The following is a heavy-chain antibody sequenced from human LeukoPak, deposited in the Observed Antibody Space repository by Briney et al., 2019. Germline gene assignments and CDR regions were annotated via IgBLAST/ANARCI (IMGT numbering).Heavy chain of an antibody. CDR3: TTGPSYGYEW. J-gene: IGHJ4*02. Sequence: GGSLRLSCAASGMTFSNHWMHWVRQAPGKGLVWVPLIKTDGRTTLYADSVKGRFTISRDNGKSTLYLQMNSLRAEDTAIYYCTTGPSYGYEWWGQGTVVTVSS. V-gene: IGHV3-74*01. CDR1: GMTFSNHW. D-gene: IGHD3-16*01. CDR2: IKTDGRTT.